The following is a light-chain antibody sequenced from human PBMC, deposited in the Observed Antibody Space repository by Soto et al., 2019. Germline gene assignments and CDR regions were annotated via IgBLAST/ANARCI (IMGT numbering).Light chain of an antibody. CDR3: QQYSGFSTWT. CDR1: HNISNW. J-gene: IGKJ1*01. CDR2: DVS. Sequence: DIQMTQSPSTLSASVGDRITITCRASHNISNWLAWYQQKPGKAPKLLIYDVSSLESGVPSRFSGSGSETEFTLTISSLQPDDFATYYCQQYSGFSTWTFGQGTKVDIK. V-gene: IGKV1-5*01.